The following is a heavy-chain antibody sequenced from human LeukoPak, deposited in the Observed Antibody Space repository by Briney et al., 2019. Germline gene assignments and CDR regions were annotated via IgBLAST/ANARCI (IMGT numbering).Heavy chain of an antibody. CDR1: GGSISSYC. CDR2: IYYSGST. V-gene: IGHV4-59*12. Sequence: PSETLSLTCTVSGGSISSYCWSWIRQPPGKGLEWIGYIYYSGSTNYNPSLKSRVTISVDTSKNQFSLKLSSVTAADTAVYYCAREASDAFDIWGQGTMVTVSS. J-gene: IGHJ3*02. CDR3: AREASDAFDI.